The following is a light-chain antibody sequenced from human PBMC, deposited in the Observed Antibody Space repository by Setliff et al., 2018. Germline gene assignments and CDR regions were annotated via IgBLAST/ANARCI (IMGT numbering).Light chain of an antibody. CDR1: SGDVFGYNY. J-gene: IGLJ1*01. CDR3: SSYVGGNNFV. V-gene: IGLV2-8*01. CDR2: DVT. Sequence: LAQPPSASGSPGQSVTISCTGTSGDVFGYNYVSWYQQHPGKAPKLMIYDVTRRPSGVPDRFSGSKSGNTASLTVSGLQAEDEADYYCSSYVGGNNFVFGSGTKVTVL.